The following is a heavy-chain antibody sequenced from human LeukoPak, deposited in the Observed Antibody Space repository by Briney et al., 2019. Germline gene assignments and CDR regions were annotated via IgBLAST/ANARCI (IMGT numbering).Heavy chain of an antibody. CDR1: GYTFTGYY. J-gene: IGHJ4*02. Sequence: GASVKVSCKASGYTFTGYYMHWVRQAPGQGLEWMGWINPNSGGTNYAQKFQGRVTMTRATSISTAYMELSRLRSDDTAVYYCARAGRFLEWLFSRWGQGTLVTVSS. CDR3: ARAGRFLEWLFSR. V-gene: IGHV1-2*02. CDR2: INPNSGGT. D-gene: IGHD3-3*01.